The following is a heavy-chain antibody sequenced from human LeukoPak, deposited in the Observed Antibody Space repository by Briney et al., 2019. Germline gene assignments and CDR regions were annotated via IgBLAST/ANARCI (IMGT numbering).Heavy chain of an antibody. V-gene: IGHV1-2*04. Sequence: GASVKVSCKASGYTFTGYYMHWVRQAPGQGLEWMGWINPNSGGTNYAQKFQGWVTMTRDTSISTAYMELSRLRSDDTAVYYCARDNYGSGEANWFDPWGQGTLVTVSS. CDR3: ARDNYGSGEANWFDP. J-gene: IGHJ5*02. CDR2: INPNSGGT. D-gene: IGHD3-10*01. CDR1: GYTFTGYY.